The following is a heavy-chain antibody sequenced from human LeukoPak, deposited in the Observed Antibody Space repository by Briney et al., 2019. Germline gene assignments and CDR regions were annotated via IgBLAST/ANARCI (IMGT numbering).Heavy chain of an antibody. D-gene: IGHD3-10*01. CDR1: GGSISSYY. Sequence: TSETLSLTRTVSGGSISSYYWSWIRQPPGKGLEWIGYVYYSGSTNYNPSLKSRVTMSVDTSKNQFSLNLSSVTAADTAVYYCARRRSGYGSGLYDYWGQGTLVTVSS. V-gene: IGHV4-59*01. CDR3: ARRRSGYGSGLYDY. J-gene: IGHJ4*02. CDR2: VYYSGST.